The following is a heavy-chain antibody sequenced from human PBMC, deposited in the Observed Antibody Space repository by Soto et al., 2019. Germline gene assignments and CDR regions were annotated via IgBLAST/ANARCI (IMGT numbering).Heavy chain of an antibody. V-gene: IGHV4-59*01. CDR3: ARVGGSVIAARLYFDY. CDR2: IYYSGST. D-gene: IGHD6-13*01. J-gene: IGHJ4*02. Sequence: QVQLQESGPGLVKPSETLSLTCTVSGGSISSYYWSWIRQPPGKGLEWIGYIYYSGSTNYNPSLKSRVTISVDTSKNQFSLKLSSVTAADTAVYYCARVGGSVIAARLYFDYWGQRTLVTVSS. CDR1: GGSISSYY.